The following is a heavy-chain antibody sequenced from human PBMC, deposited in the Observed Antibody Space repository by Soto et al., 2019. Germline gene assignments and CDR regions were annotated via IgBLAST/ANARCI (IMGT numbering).Heavy chain of an antibody. V-gene: IGHV4-34*01. Sequence: QVQLQQWGAGLLKPSETLSLTCAVYGGFVSSGSYYWSWIRQPPGKGLEWIGEMSHSGGTHFNPSLKSRVAISVDTCKKQYSLRMSSVTAADTALYYCARVERGTVTTVVDAFDIWGPGTMVTVSS. CDR2: MSHSGGT. CDR3: ARVERGTVTTVVDAFDI. J-gene: IGHJ3*02. CDR1: GGFVSSGSYY. D-gene: IGHD1-1*01.